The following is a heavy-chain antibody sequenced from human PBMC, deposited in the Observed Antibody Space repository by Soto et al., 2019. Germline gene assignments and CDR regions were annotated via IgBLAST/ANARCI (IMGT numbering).Heavy chain of an antibody. J-gene: IGHJ6*02. CDR2: IYPGDSDT. D-gene: IGHD3-10*01. CDR1: GYSFPYYW. CDR3: AGGGVRGVVTRTRDYYGMDV. Sequence: GESLKISCKGSGYSFPYYWIGWVRQMPGKGLEWMGIIYPGDSDTRYSPSFQGQVTISADKSVSTAYLQWSSLKASDTAMYYCAGGGVRGVVTRTRDYYGMDVWGQGTTVTVSS. V-gene: IGHV5-51*01.